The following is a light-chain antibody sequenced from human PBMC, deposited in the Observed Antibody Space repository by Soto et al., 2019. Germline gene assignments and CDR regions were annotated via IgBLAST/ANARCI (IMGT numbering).Light chain of an antibody. CDR3: QQYGSSLWT. CDR1: QRVGNNL. Sequence: LTQSPGTLSLSPGEGATLSCRTSQRVGNNLVAWYQQKPGQAPRLLIYGASTRATGIPDRLSGSGFGTDFTLTITRLEPEDFAVYYCQQYGSSLWTFGLGTKV. V-gene: IGKV3-20*01. CDR2: GAS. J-gene: IGKJ1*01.